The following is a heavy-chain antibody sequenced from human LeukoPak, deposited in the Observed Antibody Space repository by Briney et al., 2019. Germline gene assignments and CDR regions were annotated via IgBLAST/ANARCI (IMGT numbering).Heavy chain of an antibody. J-gene: IGHJ4*02. Sequence: PSETLSLTCTVSGGSISSYYWSWIRQPPGKGLEGRGYIYYSGSTNYNTSLKSRLTISVDTSKNQFSLKLSSVTAADTAVYYCARHGYYGSGPDYWGQGTLVTVSS. CDR1: GGSISSYY. D-gene: IGHD3-10*01. V-gene: IGHV4-59*01. CDR2: IYYSGST. CDR3: ARHGYYGSGPDY.